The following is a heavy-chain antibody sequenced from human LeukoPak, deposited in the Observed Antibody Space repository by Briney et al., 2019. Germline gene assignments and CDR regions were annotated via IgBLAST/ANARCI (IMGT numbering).Heavy chain of an antibody. V-gene: IGHV3-66*01. J-gene: IGHJ6*02. CDR2: IYSGGST. D-gene: IGHD3-10*01. CDR1: GFTVSSNY. CDR3: AREHTMVRGVIITAPDGMDV. Sequence: PGGSLGLSCAASGFTVSSNYMSWVRQAPGKGLEWVSVIYSGGSTYYAGSVKGRFTISRDNSKNTLYLQMNSLRAEDTAVYYCAREHTMVRGVIITAPDGMDVWGQGTTVTVSS.